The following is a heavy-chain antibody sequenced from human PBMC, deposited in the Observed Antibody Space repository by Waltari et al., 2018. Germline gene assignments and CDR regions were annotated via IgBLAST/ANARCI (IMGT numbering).Heavy chain of an antibody. CDR1: GFSFSSCS. Sequence: EVQLVESGGGLVKTGGSLRLSCAASGFSFSSCSMHWVRQAPGTGLEWGSSISSGRISHTYAGSVKGRVTISRDNARNSQYRQMNCLRAEDTAVYYCARSTQPILRYFDWLSSFFDYWGQGTLVTVSS. CDR3: ARSTQPILRYFDWLSSFFDY. V-gene: IGHV3-21*01. CDR2: ISSGRISH. D-gene: IGHD3-9*01. J-gene: IGHJ4*02.